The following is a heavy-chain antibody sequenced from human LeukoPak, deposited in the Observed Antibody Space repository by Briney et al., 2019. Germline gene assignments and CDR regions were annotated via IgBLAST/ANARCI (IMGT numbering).Heavy chain of an antibody. V-gene: IGHV4-59*01. CDR2: IYYSGST. CDR1: GGSISSYY. D-gene: IGHD3-9*01. Sequence: SETLSLTCTVSGGSISSYYWSWIRQPPGKGRGGIGDIYYSGSTNYNPSLKSRVTISVATSKHQFSLKLSSVTAADTAVYYCARGNDILTGYYSSQDSPIIDGAFDIWGQGTMVTVSS. J-gene: IGHJ3*02. CDR3: ARGNDILTGYYSSQDSPIIDGAFDI.